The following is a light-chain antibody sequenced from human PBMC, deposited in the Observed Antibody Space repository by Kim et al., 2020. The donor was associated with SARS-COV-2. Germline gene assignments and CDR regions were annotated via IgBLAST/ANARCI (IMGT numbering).Light chain of an antibody. V-gene: IGKV3-15*01. CDR1: QSVSSN. CDR2: GAS. Sequence: EIVMTQSPATLSVSPGARATLSCRASQSVSSNLAWYQQTPGQAPKLLIYGASTRATDIPARFSGSGSGTEFTLTINSLQSEDFAVYYCQQYDYWPGTFGQGTKVDI. CDR3: QQYDYWPGT. J-gene: IGKJ1*01.